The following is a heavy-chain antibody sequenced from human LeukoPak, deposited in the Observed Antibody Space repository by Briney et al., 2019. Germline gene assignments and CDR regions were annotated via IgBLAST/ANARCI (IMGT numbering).Heavy chain of an antibody. D-gene: IGHD6-6*01. Sequence: SETLSLTCTVSGGSISGSSYYWGWIRQPPGKGLEWIGNIFYTGTTYSNPSLKSRVTISVNTSKNQFSLRLSSVTAADTAVYYCARGSGSSDYYYMDVWGKGTTVTVSS. CDR3: ARGSGSSDYYYMDV. CDR1: GGSISGSSYY. V-gene: IGHV4-39*07. CDR2: IFYTGTT. J-gene: IGHJ6*03.